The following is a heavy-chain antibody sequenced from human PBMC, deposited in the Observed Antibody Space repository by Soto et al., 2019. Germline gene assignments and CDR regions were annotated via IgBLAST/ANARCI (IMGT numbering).Heavy chain of an antibody. Sequence: QVQLQESGPGLVKPSETLSLTCIVSADSFSSSYWSWVRQSPGEGLEWVGHISYSGTTKYNPSLKSRVIISVDTSTNQVSLRLSSVTAADTALYYCAREIGDFGAHNFYYSYMDVWGKGTTVTVSS. V-gene: IGHV4-59*01. CDR2: ISYSGTT. D-gene: IGHD3-10*01. CDR3: AREIGDFGAHNFYYSYMDV. CDR1: ADSFSSSY. J-gene: IGHJ6*03.